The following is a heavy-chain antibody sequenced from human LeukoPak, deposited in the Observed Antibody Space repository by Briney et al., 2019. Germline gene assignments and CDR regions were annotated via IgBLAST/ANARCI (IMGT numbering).Heavy chain of an antibody. D-gene: IGHD5-18*01. CDR3: ARDGGGLGYSYGSWYFDY. J-gene: IGHJ4*02. V-gene: IGHV3-74*01. CDR1: GFTFSSYA. CDR2: INSDGSST. Sequence: PGGSLRLSCAASGFTFSSYAMHWVRQPPGKGLVWVSRINSDGSSTNYADSVKGRFTISRDNAKNTLYLQMNSLRAEDTAVYYCARDGGGLGYSYGSWYFDYWGQGTLVTVSS.